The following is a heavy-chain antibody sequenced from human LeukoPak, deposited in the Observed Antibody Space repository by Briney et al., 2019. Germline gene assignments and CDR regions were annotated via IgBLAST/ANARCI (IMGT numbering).Heavy chain of an antibody. CDR1: NTTLRRYA. J-gene: IGHJ3*01. Sequence: GSLRLSCTGSNTTLRRYAIDWVRQPLRTGLQLVANLSGSGARKHHADSVKGRFTTSRDNSKNTLYLQMDSLRPEDTAVYFCAGGEGAAGIYDAFDFWGQGTLVAVSS. CDR3: AGGEGAAGIYDAFDF. CDR2: LSGSGARK. V-gene: IGHV3-23*01. D-gene: IGHD6-13*01.